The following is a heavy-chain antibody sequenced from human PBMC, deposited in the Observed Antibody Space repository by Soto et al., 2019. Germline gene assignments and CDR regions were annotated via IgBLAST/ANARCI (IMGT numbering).Heavy chain of an antibody. CDR2: INHSGST. CDR1: GGSFSGYY. CDR3: AREGYYGSGSYYNVRGYYFDY. Sequence: SETLSLTCAVYGGSFSGYYWSWIRQPPGKGLEWIGEINHSGSTNYNPSLKSRVTISVDTSKNQFSLKLSSVTAADTAVYYCAREGYYGSGSYYNVRGYYFDYWGQGTLVTVSS. V-gene: IGHV4-34*01. J-gene: IGHJ4*02. D-gene: IGHD3-10*01.